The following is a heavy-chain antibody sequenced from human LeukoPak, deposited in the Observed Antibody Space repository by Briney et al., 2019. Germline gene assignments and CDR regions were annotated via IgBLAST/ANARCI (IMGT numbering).Heavy chain of an antibody. CDR3: ARGGQLWLTSYYYYYMDV. CDR2: INPNSGGT. CDR1: GYTFTGYY. Sequence: ASVKVSCKASGYTFTGYYMHWVRQAPGQGLEWMGWINPNSGGTNYAQKFQGRVTMTRDTSISTAYMELSSLRSEDTAVYYCARGGQLWLTSYYYYYMDVWGKGTTVTVSS. D-gene: IGHD5-18*01. V-gene: IGHV1-2*02. J-gene: IGHJ6*03.